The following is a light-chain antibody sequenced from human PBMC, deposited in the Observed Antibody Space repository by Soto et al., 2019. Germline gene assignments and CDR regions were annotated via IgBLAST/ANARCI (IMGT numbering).Light chain of an antibody. CDR1: QSVNGNY. V-gene: IGKV3-20*01. CDR3: QQCGSLPGT. CDR2: GTS. Sequence: VVTQSAGTLSLSPGERATLSCRAGQSVNGNYLAWYQQTPGQAPRLLIYGTSSRATGIADRFSGSGSGTDFTLTLSRLEPEDFAVYYCQQCGSLPGTFGQGPKVDIK. J-gene: IGKJ1*01.